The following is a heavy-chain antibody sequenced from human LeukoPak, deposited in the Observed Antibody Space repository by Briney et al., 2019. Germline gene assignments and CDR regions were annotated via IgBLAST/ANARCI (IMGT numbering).Heavy chain of an antibody. CDR1: GFTFSSYA. V-gene: IGHV3-21*01. Sequence: GGSLRLSCAASGFTFSSYAMNWVRQAPGKGLEWVSSISSSSSYIYYADSVKGRFTISRDNAKNSLYLQMNSLRAEDTAVYYCARSPGDGYDYDFDYWGQGTLVTVSS. CDR3: ARSPGDGYDYDFDY. J-gene: IGHJ4*02. CDR2: ISSSSSYI. D-gene: IGHD5-24*01.